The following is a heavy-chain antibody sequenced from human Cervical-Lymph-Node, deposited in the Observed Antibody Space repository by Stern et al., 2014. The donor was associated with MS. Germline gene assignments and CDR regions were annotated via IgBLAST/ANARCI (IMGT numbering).Heavy chain of an antibody. Sequence: VQLVESGAEVKKPGSSVKVSCKASGGTFSTFAVSWVRQAPGQGLEWMGEIIPVFNSPYYPQTFLARVTLPADVSRVTAYMVLSSLRFEDTAIYYCATAKYQLLPLDSWGQGTLVTVSS. CDR3: ATAKYQLLPLDS. V-gene: IGHV1-69*01. CDR1: GGTFSTFA. D-gene: IGHD2-2*01. J-gene: IGHJ4*02. CDR2: IIPVFNSP.